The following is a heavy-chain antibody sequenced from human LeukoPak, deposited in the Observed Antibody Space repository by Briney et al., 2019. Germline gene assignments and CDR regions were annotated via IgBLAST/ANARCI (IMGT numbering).Heavy chain of an antibody. CDR2: IVPIFGTA. CDR1: GGTFSSYA. D-gene: IGHD3-16*01. CDR3: ARDLAKGYFEH. V-gene: IGHV1-69*13. Sequence: ASVKVSCKASGGTFSSYAIGWVRQAPGQGLEWMGGIVPIFGTANYAQKFQGRVTITADESTSTAYMELSSLRSEDTAVYYCARDLAKGYFEHLGQGTLGTVSS. J-gene: IGHJ4*02.